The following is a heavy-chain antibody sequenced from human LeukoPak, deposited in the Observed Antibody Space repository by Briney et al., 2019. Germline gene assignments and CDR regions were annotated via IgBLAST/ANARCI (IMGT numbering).Heavy chain of an antibody. Sequence: QPGGSLELSCAASGFTFSVSAVHWVRQASGKGLEWVGRIRSKDHNYATTYAASVKGRFTISRDDSKNTAYLQINSLKTEDTAVYYCARLAVSNVGTTVFDYWGQGTLVTVSP. CDR3: ARLAVSNVGTTVFDY. V-gene: IGHV3-73*01. CDR1: GFTFSVSA. J-gene: IGHJ4*02. CDR2: IRSKDHNYAT. D-gene: IGHD1-14*01.